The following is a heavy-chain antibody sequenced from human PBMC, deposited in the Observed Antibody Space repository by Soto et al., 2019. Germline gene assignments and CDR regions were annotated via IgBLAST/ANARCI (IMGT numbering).Heavy chain of an antibody. V-gene: IGHV4-59*12. J-gene: IGHJ4*02. CDR3: ARGYYDILTFVPRYYFDY. CDR2: IYYSGTT. D-gene: IGHD3-9*01. CDR1: GGSISSYY. Sequence: PSETLSLTCTVSGGSISSYYWSWIRQPPGRGLEWIGYIYYSGTTNYNPSLKSRGTISVDTSKNQFSLKLSSVTAADTAVYYCARGYYDILTFVPRYYFDYWGQGTLVTVSS.